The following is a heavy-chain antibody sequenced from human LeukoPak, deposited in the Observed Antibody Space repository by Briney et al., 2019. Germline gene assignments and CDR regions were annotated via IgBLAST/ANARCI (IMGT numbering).Heavy chain of an antibody. CDR3: VRTEDILVVPAAMPFDY. CDR2: ISSNGGST. CDR1: GFTFSSYA. V-gene: IGHV3-64D*08. J-gene: IGHJ4*02. Sequence: PGGSLRLSCSASGFTFSSYAMHWVRQAPGKGLEYVSAISSNGGSTYYADSVKRRFTISRDNSKNTLYLQMSSLRAEDTAVCYCVRTEDILVVPAAMPFDYWGQGGLVTVSS. D-gene: IGHD2-2*01.